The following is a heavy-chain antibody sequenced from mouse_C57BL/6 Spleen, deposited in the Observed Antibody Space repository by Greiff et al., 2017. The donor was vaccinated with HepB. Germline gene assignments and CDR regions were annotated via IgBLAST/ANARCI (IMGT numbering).Heavy chain of an antibody. Sequence: EVQLHQSGAELVRPGASVKLSCTASGFNIKDDYMHWVKQRPEQGLEWIGWIDPENGDTEYASKFQGKATITADTSSNTAYLQLSSLTSEDTAVYYCTTEGAMDYWGQGTSVTVSS. CDR3: TTEGAMDY. CDR1: GFNIKDDY. J-gene: IGHJ4*01. CDR2: IDPENGDT. V-gene: IGHV14-4*01.